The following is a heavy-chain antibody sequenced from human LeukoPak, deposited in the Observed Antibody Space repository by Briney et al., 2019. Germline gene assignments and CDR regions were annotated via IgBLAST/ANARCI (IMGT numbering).Heavy chain of an antibody. V-gene: IGHV1-69*04. CDR1: GGTFSSYA. CDR2: IIPILGIA. CDR3: ARVGFDWLQPLENYFDY. J-gene: IGHJ4*02. Sequence: SVKVSCKASGGTFSSYAISWVRQAPGQGLEWIGRIIPILGIANYAQKFQGRVTITADKSTSTAYMELSSLRSEDTAVYYCARVGFDWLQPLENYFDYWGQGTLVTVSS. D-gene: IGHD3-9*01.